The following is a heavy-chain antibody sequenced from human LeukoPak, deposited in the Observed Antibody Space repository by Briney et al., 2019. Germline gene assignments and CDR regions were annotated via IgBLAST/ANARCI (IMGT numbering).Heavy chain of an antibody. J-gene: IGHJ3*02. CDR3: ARGGYYYGSGSGAFDI. V-gene: IGHV1-2*02. D-gene: IGHD3-10*01. CDR2: INPNSGGT. CDR1: GYTFTGYY. Sequence: ASVKVSCKASGYTFTGYYMHWVRQAPGQGVEWMGWINPNSGGTNYAQKFQGRVNMTRDTSISTAYMELSRLRSDDTAVYYCARGGYYYGSGSGAFDIWGQGTMVTVSS.